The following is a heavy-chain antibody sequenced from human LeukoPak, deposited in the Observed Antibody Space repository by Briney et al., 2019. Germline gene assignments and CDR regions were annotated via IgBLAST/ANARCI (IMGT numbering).Heavy chain of an antibody. J-gene: IGHJ4*02. D-gene: IGHD6-13*01. CDR3: AREERIAGGDFDY. V-gene: IGHV3-21*01. Sequence: GGSLRLSCAASGFTFSSYSVNWVRQAPGKGLEWVSSISSSSSYIYYADSVKGRFTISRDNAKNSLYLQMNSLRAEDTAVYYCAREERIAGGDFDYWGQGTLVTVSS. CDR1: GFTFSSYS. CDR2: ISSSSSYI.